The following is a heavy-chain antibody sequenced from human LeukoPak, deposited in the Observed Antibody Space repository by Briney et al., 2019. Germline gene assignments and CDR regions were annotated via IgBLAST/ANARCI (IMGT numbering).Heavy chain of an antibody. J-gene: IGHJ4*02. V-gene: IGHV3-15*01. CDR1: GFTFSSYW. D-gene: IGHD3-22*01. CDR3: YDSSGYGY. Sequence: GGSLRPSCAASGFTFSSYWMSWVRQAPGKGLEWVGRIKSKTDGETTDYATPVKGRFTISRDDSKNTLYLQMNSLKTEDTAVYFCYDSSGYGYWGQGTLVTVSS. CDR2: IKSKTDGETT.